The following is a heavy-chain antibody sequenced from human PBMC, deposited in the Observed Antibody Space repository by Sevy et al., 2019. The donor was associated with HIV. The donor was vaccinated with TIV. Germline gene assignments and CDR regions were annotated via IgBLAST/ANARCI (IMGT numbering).Heavy chain of an antibody. CDR2: ISSSSSYI. V-gene: IGHV3-21*01. CDR1: GFTFSSYS. CDR3: ARGLRYYDILTGYEYYFDY. Sequence: GGSLRLSCAASGFTFSSYSMYWVRQAPGKGLEWVSSISSSSSYIYYADSVKGRFTISRDNAKNSLYLQMNSLRAEDTVVYYCARGLRYYDILTGYEYYFDYWGQRTLVTVSS. J-gene: IGHJ4*02. D-gene: IGHD3-9*01.